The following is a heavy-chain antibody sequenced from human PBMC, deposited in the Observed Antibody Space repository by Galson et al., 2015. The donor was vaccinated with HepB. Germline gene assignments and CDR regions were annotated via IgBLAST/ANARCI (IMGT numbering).Heavy chain of an antibody. V-gene: IGHV4-4*07. CDR1: GGSISSYY. CDR3: ARDVYYYDSSGYFSLDY. J-gene: IGHJ4*02. Sequence: ETLSLTCTVSGGSISSYYWSWIRQPAGKGLEWIGRIYTSGSTNYNPSLKSRVTMSVDTSKNQFSLKLSSVTAADTAVYYCARDVYYYDSSGYFSLDYWGQGTLVTVSS. CDR2: IYTSGST. D-gene: IGHD3-22*01.